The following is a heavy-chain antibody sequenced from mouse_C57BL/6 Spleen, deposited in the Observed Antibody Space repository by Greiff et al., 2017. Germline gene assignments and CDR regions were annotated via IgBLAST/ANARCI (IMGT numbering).Heavy chain of an antibody. Sequence: EVMLVESGGGLVKPGGSLKLSCAASGFTFSDYGMHWVRQAPEKGLEWVAYISSGSSTIYYADTVKGRFTISRDNAKNTLFLQMTSLRSEDTAMYYCARDGDDREDYFDYWGQGTTLTVSS. D-gene: IGHD2-2*01. V-gene: IGHV5-17*01. CDR2: ISSGSSTI. CDR1: GFTFSDYG. J-gene: IGHJ2*01. CDR3: ARDGDDREDYFDY.